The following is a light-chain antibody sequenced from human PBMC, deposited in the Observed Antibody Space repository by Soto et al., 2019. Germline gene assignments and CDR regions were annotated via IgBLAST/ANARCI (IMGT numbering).Light chain of an antibody. J-gene: IGLJ2*01. Sequence: QSALTQPRSVSGSPEQSVPISCTGTRRDVGGYNYVSWYQQHPGKAPKLMIYDVTRRPSGVPDRFSGSKSGNTASLTISGLQAEDEADYFCCSYAGSYTVFGGGTQLTVL. CDR3: CSYAGSYTV. CDR2: DVT. V-gene: IGLV2-11*01. CDR1: RRDVGGYNY.